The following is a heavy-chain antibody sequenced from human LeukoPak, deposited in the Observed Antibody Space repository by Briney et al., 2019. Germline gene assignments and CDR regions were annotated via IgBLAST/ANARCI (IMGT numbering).Heavy chain of an antibody. CDR2: ISYSGST. Sequence: SETLSLTCTVSGGSISSHYWNWIRQSPGKGLEWIGYISYSGSTKYSPSLNSRVTVSVDTAKSQVSLELSSVTAADTAVYYCARGRGYSYGYGYWGQGTLVTVSS. CDR3: ARGRGYSYGYGY. V-gene: IGHV4-59*11. J-gene: IGHJ4*02. CDR1: GGSISSHY. D-gene: IGHD5-18*01.